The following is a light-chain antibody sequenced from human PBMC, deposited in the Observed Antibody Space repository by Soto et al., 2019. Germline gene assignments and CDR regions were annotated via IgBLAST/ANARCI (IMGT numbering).Light chain of an antibody. CDR3: HQYSSFPYT. V-gene: IGKV1-5*03. CDR1: QSISSW. Sequence: DILLTQSPSTLSASVGDRFTISCRASQSISSWLAWYQQKPGRAPKLLIYKASSLESGVPSRFSGSGSGTEFTLTISSLQPDDFATYYCHQYSSFPYTFGQGTRLEIK. J-gene: IGKJ5*01. CDR2: KAS.